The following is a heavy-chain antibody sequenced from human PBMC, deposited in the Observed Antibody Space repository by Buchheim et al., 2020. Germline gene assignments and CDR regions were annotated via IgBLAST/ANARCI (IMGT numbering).Heavy chain of an antibody. J-gene: IGHJ4*02. CDR1: GFTFSSYS. CDR3: ARDRDYYDSTENFDY. Sequence: EVQLVESGGGLVQPGGSLRLSCAASGFTFSSYSMNWVRQAPGKGLEWVSYISSSSSTIYYADSVKGRFTISSDNAKNSLYLQMNSLRAEDTAVYYCARDRDYYDSTENFDYWGQGTL. CDR2: ISSSSSTI. D-gene: IGHD3-22*01. V-gene: IGHV3-48*01.